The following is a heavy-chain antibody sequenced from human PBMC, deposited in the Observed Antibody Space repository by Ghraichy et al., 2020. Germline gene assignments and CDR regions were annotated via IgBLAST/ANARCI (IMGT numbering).Heavy chain of an antibody. CDR3: AKGYSGNYFDAFDI. CDR1: GFMFDDYA. J-gene: IGHJ3*02. D-gene: IGHD1-26*01. Sequence: SLRLSCAASGFMFDDYAMHWVRQAPGKGLEWVSGISWNSGSIGYADSVKGRFTISRDNAKNSLFLQMNSLRAEDTALYYCAKGYSGNYFDAFDIWGQGTMVTVSS. V-gene: IGHV3-9*01. CDR2: ISWNSGSI.